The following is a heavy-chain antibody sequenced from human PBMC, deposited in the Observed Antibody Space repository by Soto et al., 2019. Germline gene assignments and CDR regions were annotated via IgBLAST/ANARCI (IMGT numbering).Heavy chain of an antibody. J-gene: IGHJ5*02. CDR2: ISSSGSTI. Sequence: GSLRLSCAASGFTFSSYEMNWVRQAPGKGLEWVSYISSSGSTIYYADSVKGRFTISRDNAKNSLYLKMMSLTAEDTAIYYCVRGGGGGLFDPWGQGTMVTVSS. CDR3: VRGGGGGLFDP. CDR1: GFTFSSYE. D-gene: IGHD2-15*01. V-gene: IGHV3-48*03.